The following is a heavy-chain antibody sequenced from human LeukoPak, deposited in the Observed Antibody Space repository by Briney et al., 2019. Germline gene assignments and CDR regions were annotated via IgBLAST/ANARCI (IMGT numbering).Heavy chain of an antibody. J-gene: IGHJ4*02. CDR1: GFTFSNYW. CDR3: ARVGYSSSWSPSDY. D-gene: IGHD6-13*01. V-gene: IGHV3-7*01. CDR2: IKDDGSGK. Sequence: GGSLRLSCAASGFTFSNYWMSWVRQAPGKGRGWGANIKDDGSGKYYVDSLKGRFTISRDNAKNSLYLQMNSLRAEDTAVYYCARVGYSSSWSPSDYWGQGALVTVSS.